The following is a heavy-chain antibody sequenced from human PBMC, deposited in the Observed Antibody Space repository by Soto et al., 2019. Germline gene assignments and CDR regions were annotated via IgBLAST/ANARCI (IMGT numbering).Heavy chain of an antibody. CDR2: ISYDGSNK. CDR3: ARDFGVY. Sequence: QVQLVESGGGVVQPGRSLRLSCAASGFTFSSYAMHWVRQAPGKGLEWVAVISYDGSNKYYADSMKGRFTISRDNSKNTLYLQMNSLRAEDTAVYYCARDFGVYWGQGTLVTVSS. CDR1: GFTFSSYA. V-gene: IGHV3-30-3*01. J-gene: IGHJ4*02. D-gene: IGHD3-3*01.